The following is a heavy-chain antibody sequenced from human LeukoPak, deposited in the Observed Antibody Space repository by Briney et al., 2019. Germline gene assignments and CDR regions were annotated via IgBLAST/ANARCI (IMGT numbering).Heavy chain of an antibody. Sequence: TSETLSLTCTVSGGTFSSYYWSWIRQPPGKGLEWIGYIYYSGSTNYNPSPKSRVTMSVDTSKNQFSLKLSSVTAADTAVYYCARELGGNYGGNTGSNWGQGTLVTVSS. CDR3: ARELGGNYGGNTGSN. CDR2: IYYSGST. CDR1: GGTFSSYY. D-gene: IGHD4-23*01. J-gene: IGHJ4*02. V-gene: IGHV4-59*13.